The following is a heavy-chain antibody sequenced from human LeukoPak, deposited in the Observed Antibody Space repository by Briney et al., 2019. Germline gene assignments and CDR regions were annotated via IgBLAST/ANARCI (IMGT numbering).Heavy chain of an antibody. V-gene: IGHV3-7*03. CDR1: GFTFSNYW. J-gene: IGHJ4*02. Sequence: GGSLRLSCVATGFTFSNYWMSWVRQAPGKGLEWGANVKEDGTEKYYVDSVKGRFTISRDNSKNTLYLQMNSLRAEDTAVYYCAKGKASDYYGSGSRIFDYWGQGTLVTVSS. CDR3: AKGKASDYYGSGSRIFDY. CDR2: VKEDGTEK. D-gene: IGHD3-10*01.